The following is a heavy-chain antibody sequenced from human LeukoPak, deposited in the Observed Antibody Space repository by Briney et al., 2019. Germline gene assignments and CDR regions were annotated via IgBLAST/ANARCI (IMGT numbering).Heavy chain of an antibody. Sequence: PGESLRLSCAASGFTFSSYWMSWVRQAPGKGLEWVANIKQDGSEKYYVDSVKGRFTISRDNAKNSLFLQMSSQRAEDTAVYFCARGVPSGVDYFDYWGQGTLVTVSS. CDR2: IKQDGSEK. CDR1: GFTFSSYW. J-gene: IGHJ4*02. D-gene: IGHD6-19*01. V-gene: IGHV3-7*01. CDR3: ARGVPSGVDYFDY.